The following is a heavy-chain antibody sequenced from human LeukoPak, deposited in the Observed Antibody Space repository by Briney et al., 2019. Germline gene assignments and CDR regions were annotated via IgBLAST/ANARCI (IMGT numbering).Heavy chain of an antibody. J-gene: IGHJ4*02. CDR2: IKHGGGT. Sequence: PSETLSLTCIVSGGSLRDTYWSWIRQSPGKGLEWIAEIKHGGGTNYNPSLKSRVTISADTSKNEISLKLSTVTAADTAVYYCARLQFLSGGYYAFDSWGQGSLVTVSS. D-gene: IGHD3-22*01. CDR3: ARLQFLSGGYYAFDS. V-gene: IGHV4-34*01. CDR1: GGSLRDTY.